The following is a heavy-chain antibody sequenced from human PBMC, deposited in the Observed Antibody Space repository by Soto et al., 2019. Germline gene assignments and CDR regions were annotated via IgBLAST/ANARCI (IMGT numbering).Heavy chain of an antibody. Sequence: GGSLRLSCAASGFTFSSYSMNWVRQAPGKGLEWVSSISSSSSYIYYADSVKGRFTISRDNAKNSLYLQMNSLRAEDTAVYYCARVPPTVTTRYYMDVWGKGTTVTVSS. D-gene: IGHD4-17*01. CDR2: ISSSSSYI. CDR1: GFTFSSYS. J-gene: IGHJ6*03. V-gene: IGHV3-21*01. CDR3: ARVPPTVTTRYYMDV.